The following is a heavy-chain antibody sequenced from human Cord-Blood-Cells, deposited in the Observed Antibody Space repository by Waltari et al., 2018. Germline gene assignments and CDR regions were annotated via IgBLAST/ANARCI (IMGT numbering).Heavy chain of an antibody. V-gene: IGHV4-61*01. CDR2: IYYSGST. CDR1: VGSVSSGSYY. CDR3: ARVSRLGVYFDY. Sequence: QVQLQESGPGLVKPSETLSLTCTVSVGSVSSGSYYWSWLRQPPGKGLEWIGYIYYSGSTNYNPSLKSRVTISVDTSKNQFSLKLSSVTAADTAVYYCARVSRLGVYFDYWGQGTLVTVSS. J-gene: IGHJ4*02. D-gene: IGHD3-10*01.